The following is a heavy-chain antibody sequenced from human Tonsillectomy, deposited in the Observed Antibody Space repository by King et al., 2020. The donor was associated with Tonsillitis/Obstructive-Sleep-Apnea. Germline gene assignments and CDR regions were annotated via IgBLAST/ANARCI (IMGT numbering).Heavy chain of an antibody. CDR2: TRNKANSYTT. CDR3: ARGGTT. J-gene: IGHJ4*02. D-gene: IGHD1-1*01. V-gene: IGHV3-72*01. CDR1: GFTFSDHY. Sequence: VQLVESGGGLVQPGGSQRLSCAASGFTFSDHYMDWVRQAPGKGLEWVGRTRNKANSYTTEYAASVKGRFTISRDDSKNSLYLQMNSLKTEDTAVYYCARGGTTWGQGTLVTVSS.